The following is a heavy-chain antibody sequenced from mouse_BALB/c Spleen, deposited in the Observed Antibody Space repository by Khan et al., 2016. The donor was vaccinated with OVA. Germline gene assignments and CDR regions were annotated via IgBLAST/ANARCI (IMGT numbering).Heavy chain of an antibody. CDR3: ARYLYDSYGDALDC. V-gene: IGHV3-2*02. D-gene: IGHD1-1*01. J-gene: IGHJ4*01. Sequence: EVQLLESGPGLVKPSQSLSLTCTVTGYAITSDYAWNWIRQFPGNKLEWMGYISSTGSTSYNPSLKSRISITRDTSKNQFFLQLKSVTTEETATYYCARYLYDSYGDALDCWGRGTSVTVSS. CDR2: ISSTGST. CDR1: GYAITSDYA.